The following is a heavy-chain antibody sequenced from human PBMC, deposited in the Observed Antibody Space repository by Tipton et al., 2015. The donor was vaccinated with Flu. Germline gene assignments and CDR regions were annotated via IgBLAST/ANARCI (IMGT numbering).Heavy chain of an antibody. CDR1: GFSVSTNY. V-gene: IGHV3-53*01. J-gene: IGHJ6*02. CDR3: ASAMGDYKFDFYYGMDV. D-gene: IGHD4-17*01. CDR2: MYSGGSI. Sequence: GSLRLSCAASGFSVSTNYMSWVRQAPGKGLEWVSVMYSGGSISYADSVKGRFTISRDTSKNTLFLLMNGLTDADTAVYYCASAMGDYKFDFYYGMDVWGQGTTVIVS.